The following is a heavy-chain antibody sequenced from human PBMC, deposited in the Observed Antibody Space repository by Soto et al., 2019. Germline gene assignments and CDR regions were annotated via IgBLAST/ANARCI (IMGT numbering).Heavy chain of an antibody. CDR1: GVSISRDDYA. CDR2: IYIRETT. J-gene: IGHJ5*01. D-gene: IGHD6-6*01. Sequence: QVQLQESGPGLVKPSQTLSLTCNVSGVSISRDDYAWSWIRQSPGKGLEWLGYIYIRETTHYNPSLKGRIRISRDTSTNQLFLSLRSVTAADTAVYYCIREPVCRGARCFAFDSWGQGGLVIVS. V-gene: IGHV4-30-4*01. CDR3: IREPVCRGARCFAFDS.